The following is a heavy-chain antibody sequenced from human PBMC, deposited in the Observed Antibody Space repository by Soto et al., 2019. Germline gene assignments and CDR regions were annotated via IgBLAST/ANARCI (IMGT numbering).Heavy chain of an antibody. V-gene: IGHV1-2*02. CDR1: GYTLTDYY. CDR3: ARSSGIYSYYGMDV. D-gene: IGHD1-26*01. J-gene: IGHJ6*02. Sequence: QVQLVQSGAEVKKPGASVKVSCKPSGYTLTDYYIHWVRQAPGQGPEWMGWINPKNGDTKSAQKFQGRVTMTRDMSITTAYLDLSSLRSDDTAMYYCARSSGIYSYYGMDVWGQGTTVTVSS. CDR2: INPKNGDT.